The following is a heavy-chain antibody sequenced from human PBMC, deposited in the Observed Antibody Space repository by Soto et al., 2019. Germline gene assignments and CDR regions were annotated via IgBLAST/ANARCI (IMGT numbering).Heavy chain of an antibody. D-gene: IGHD4-4*01. Sequence: ASVKVSCKASGYTFSEYYMHWVRRAPGQGLEWMGWINPKNGGTNYAQKFQGWVTMTRDTSANTAYMELSRLKSDDTAVYYCARGSPTTTPFDYWGQGTLVTVSS. CDR1: GYTFSEYY. CDR2: INPKNGGT. V-gene: IGHV1-2*04. J-gene: IGHJ4*02. CDR3: ARGSPTTTPFDY.